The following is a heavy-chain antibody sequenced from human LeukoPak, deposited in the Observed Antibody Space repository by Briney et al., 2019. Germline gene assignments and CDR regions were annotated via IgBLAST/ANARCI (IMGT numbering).Heavy chain of an antibody. CDR1: GYTFTSYG. J-gene: IGHJ4*02. CDR3: ARDSEYSGYDWLYYLDY. V-gene: IGHV1-18*01. D-gene: IGHD5-12*01. CDR2: ISAYNGNT. Sequence: ASVKVSCKASGYTFTSYGISWVRQAPGQGLEWMGWISAYNGNTNYAQKLQGRVTMTTDTSTSTAYMELRSLRSDDTAVYYCARDSEYSGYDWLYYLDYWGQGTLVTVSS.